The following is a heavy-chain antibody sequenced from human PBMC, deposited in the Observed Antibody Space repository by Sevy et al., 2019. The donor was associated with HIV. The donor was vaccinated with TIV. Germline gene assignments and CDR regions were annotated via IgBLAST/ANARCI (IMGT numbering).Heavy chain of an antibody. D-gene: IGHD2-2*02. CDR2: IKQEGSEK. V-gene: IGHV3-7*01. CDR3: ARVICSSTSCYKPVHAFDI. Sequence: GGSLRLSFAASGFTFSSYWMSWVRQAPGKGLEWVANIKQEGSEKYYVDSVKGRFTISRDNAKNSLYLQMNSLRAEYTAVYYCARVICSSTSCYKPVHAFDIWGQGTMVTVSS. J-gene: IGHJ3*02. CDR1: GFTFSSYW.